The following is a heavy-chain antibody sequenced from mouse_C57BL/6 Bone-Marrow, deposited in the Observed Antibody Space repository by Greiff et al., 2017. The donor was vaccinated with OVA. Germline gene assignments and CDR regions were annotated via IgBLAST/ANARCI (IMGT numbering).Heavy chain of an antibody. CDR1: GFTFSSYA. CDR3: ARAPYYGKYYYAMDY. V-gene: IGHV5-4*03. D-gene: IGHD2-10*01. CDR2: ISDGGSYT. Sequence: DVKLVESGGGLVKPGGSLKLSCAASGFTFSSYAMSWVRQTPEKRLEWVATISDGGSYTYYPDNVKGRFTISRDNAKNNLYLQMSHLKSEDTAMYYCARAPYYGKYYYAMDYWGQGTSVTVSS. J-gene: IGHJ4*01.